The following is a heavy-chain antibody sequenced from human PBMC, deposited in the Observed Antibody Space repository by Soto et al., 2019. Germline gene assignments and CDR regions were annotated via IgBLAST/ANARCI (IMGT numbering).Heavy chain of an antibody. CDR1: GFSLSTSGVG. D-gene: IGHD2-8*02. J-gene: IGHJ3*02. V-gene: IGHV2-5*02. CDR3: AHYFYILVDDAFDI. CDR2: IYWDDDK. Sequence: QITLKESGPPLVKPTQTLTLTYTFSGFSLSTSGVGVGWIRQPPGKALEWLALIYWDDDKRYSPSLKSRLTITKDTSKNQVVLTMTNMDPVDTATYYCAHYFYILVDDAFDIWGQGTMVTVSS.